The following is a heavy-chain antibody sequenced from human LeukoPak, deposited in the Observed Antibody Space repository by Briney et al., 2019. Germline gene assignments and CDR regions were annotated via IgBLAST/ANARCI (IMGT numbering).Heavy chain of an antibody. Sequence: SVKVSCKASGGTFSSYAISWVRQAPGQGLEWMGGIIPIFGTANYAQKFQGRVTITTDESTSTAYMELSSLRSEDTAVYYCASSIGAAAGTTYYYYYMDVWGKGTTVTVSS. V-gene: IGHV1-69*05. CDR3: ASSIGAAAGTTYYYYYMDV. CDR1: GGTFSSYA. J-gene: IGHJ6*03. D-gene: IGHD6-13*01. CDR2: IIPIFGTA.